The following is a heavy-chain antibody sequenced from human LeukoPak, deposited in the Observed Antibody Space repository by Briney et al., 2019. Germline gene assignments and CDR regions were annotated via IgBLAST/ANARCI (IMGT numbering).Heavy chain of an antibody. V-gene: IGHV4-4*07. CDR2: FYTSGST. CDR3: TGIAAAGYFDY. Sequence: PSETLSLTCTVSGDSISSYYWSWIRQPAGKGLEWIGRFYTSGSTNYNPSLKSRVTISVDTSKNQFSLKLSSVTAADTAVYYCTGIAAAGYFDYWGQGTLVTVSS. D-gene: IGHD6-13*01. CDR1: GDSISSYY. J-gene: IGHJ4*02.